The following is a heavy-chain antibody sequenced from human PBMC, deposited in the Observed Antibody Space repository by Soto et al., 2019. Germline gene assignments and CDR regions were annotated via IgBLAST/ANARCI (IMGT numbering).Heavy chain of an antibody. D-gene: IGHD1-26*01. Sequence: GSLRLSCAGSWFTFSSYDMSWVRQAPGKGLEWVSAISGSGVSTYYADSVKGRFSISRDKSKNTLYLQMNSLRAEDTAVYYCAKNSGTSRFEYWGQGTLVTVSS. CDR2: ISGSGVST. CDR1: WFTFSSYD. V-gene: IGHV3-23*01. CDR3: AKNSGTSRFEY. J-gene: IGHJ4*02.